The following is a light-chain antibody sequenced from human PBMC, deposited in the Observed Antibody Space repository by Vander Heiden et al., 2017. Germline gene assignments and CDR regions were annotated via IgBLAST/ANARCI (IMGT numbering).Light chain of an antibody. CDR2: EVS. CDR3: SSYTSSSTPYV. J-gene: IGLJ1*01. CDR1: SSDVGGYNY. V-gene: IGLV2-14*01. Sequence: SSDVGGYNYVSWYQQHPGKAPKLMIYEVSNRPSGVSNRFSGSKSGNTASLTISGLQAEDEADYYCSSYTSSSTPYVFGTGTKVTVL.